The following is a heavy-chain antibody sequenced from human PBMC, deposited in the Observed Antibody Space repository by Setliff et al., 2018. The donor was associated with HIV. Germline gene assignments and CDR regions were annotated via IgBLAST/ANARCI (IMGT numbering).Heavy chain of an antibody. CDR1: GYTFTTYA. CDR3: ARDRQDYSAGSYIYYFDY. D-gene: IGHD3-10*01. V-gene: IGHV1-18*01. J-gene: IGHJ4*02. CDR2: ISTHNDDT. Sequence: ASVKVSCKASGYTFTTYAISWVRQAPGQGLEWMGWISTHNDDTDYTQKFQGRVTMTRDTSTSTVYMELRSLRSDDTAVYYCARDRQDYSAGSYIYYFDYWGQGTLVTVSS.